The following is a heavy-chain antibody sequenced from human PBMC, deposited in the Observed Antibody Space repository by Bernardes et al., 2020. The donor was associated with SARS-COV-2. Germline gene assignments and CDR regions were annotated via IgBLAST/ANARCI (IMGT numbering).Heavy chain of an antibody. Sequence: SETLSLTCTVSGGSISSYYWSWIRQPPGKGLEWIGYIYYSGSTNYNPSLKSRVTISVDTSKNQFSLKLSSVTAADTAVYYCARHGVLCSSTSCYFYAFDIWGQGTMVTVSS. CDR1: GGSISSYY. D-gene: IGHD2-2*01. CDR2: IYYSGST. CDR3: ARHGVLCSSTSCYFYAFDI. V-gene: IGHV4-59*08. J-gene: IGHJ3*02.